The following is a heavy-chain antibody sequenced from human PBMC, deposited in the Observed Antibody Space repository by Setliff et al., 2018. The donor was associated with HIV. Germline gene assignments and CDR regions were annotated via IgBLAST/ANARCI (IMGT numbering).Heavy chain of an antibody. D-gene: IGHD3-22*01. CDR2: IHHSGGT. J-gene: IGHJ6*02. Sequence: SETLSLTCAVSGGSISSRNWWSWVRQPPGKGLEWIGYIHHSGGTQYNPSLMSRLTMSVDSSKNQFSLSLSSVTAADTAVYYCARSRTSSGYYGVTGYGMDVWGQGTTVTVSS. CDR1: GGSISSRNW. CDR3: ARSRTSSGYYGVTGYGMDV. V-gene: IGHV4-4*02.